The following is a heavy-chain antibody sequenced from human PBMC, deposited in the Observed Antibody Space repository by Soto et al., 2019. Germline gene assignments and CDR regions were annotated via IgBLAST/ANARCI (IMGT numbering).Heavy chain of an antibody. Sequence: QVQLQESGPGLVRPSGTVSLTCAVSGVSISSDNWWSWVRQPPGKALEWIGEIHHSGSTNYNPSLTSRVTMSVVASKDLFSLTLNSVTATDTAFYYCTRDQGSHPGDWGQGTLVSVSS. CDR1: GVSISSDNW. CDR3: TRDQGSHPGD. V-gene: IGHV4-4*02. D-gene: IGHD6-13*01. J-gene: IGHJ4*02. CDR2: IHHSGST.